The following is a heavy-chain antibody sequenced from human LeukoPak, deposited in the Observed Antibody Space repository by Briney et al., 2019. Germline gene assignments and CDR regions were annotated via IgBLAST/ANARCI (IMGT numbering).Heavy chain of an antibody. V-gene: IGHV4-39*07. J-gene: IGHJ4*02. D-gene: IGHD6-19*01. CDR2: GDYSGGT. Sequence: SETLSLTCTVSGDSFTSVTDYWAWIRQPPGKGLECIASGDYSGGTYYNPSLESRVAISADMSKNQISLKLTSVTGADTAVYYCAGERGEEYSSGCYKTNYFYNWGPRIRVTVSS. CDR3: AGERGEEYSSGCYKTNYFYN. CDR1: GDSFTSVTDY.